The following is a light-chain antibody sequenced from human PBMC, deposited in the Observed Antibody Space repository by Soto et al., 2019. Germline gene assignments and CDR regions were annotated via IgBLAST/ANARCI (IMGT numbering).Light chain of an antibody. CDR3: QQYNSYSPT. J-gene: IGKJ2*01. V-gene: IGKV1-5*01. Sequence: DIQMTQSPSTLSASVGDRVTITCRASQSISSWLAWYQQKPGKAPKLLIYDASSLESGVTSRFSGSGSGTEFTLTISSLQPDDFAPYYCQQYNSYSPTFGQGTKLEIK. CDR2: DAS. CDR1: QSISSW.